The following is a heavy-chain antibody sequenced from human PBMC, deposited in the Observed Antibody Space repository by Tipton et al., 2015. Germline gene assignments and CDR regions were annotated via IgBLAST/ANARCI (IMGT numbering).Heavy chain of an antibody. CDR1: GDLVSGGGYY. CDR2: IYHDGAT. CDR3: ARDDSALDS. J-gene: IGHJ4*02. D-gene: IGHD5-18*01. V-gene: IGHV4-61*08. Sequence: LRLSCSVSGDLVSGGGYYWSWVRQPPGKGLEWIGEIYHDGATDYNPSLKSRVTMSINTSKNQFSLKLNSVTAADTAMYYCARDDSALDSWGQGTLVTVSS.